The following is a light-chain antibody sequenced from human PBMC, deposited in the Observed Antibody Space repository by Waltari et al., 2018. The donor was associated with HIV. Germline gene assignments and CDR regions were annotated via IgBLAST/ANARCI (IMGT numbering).Light chain of an antibody. CDR1: SSAVGGYNY. CDR3: SSYAGSNNFGV. CDR2: EVS. J-gene: IGLJ2*01. Sequence: QSALTHPPSAYGSPGQSLTISCTGTSSAVGGYNYVSCYQPHPGKAPKLMIYEVSKRPSGVPDRFSGSKSGNTASLTVSGLQAEDEADYYCSSYAGSNNFGVFGGGTKLTVL. V-gene: IGLV2-8*01.